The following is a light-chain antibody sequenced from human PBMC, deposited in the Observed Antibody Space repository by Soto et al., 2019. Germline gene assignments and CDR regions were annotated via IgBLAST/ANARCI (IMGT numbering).Light chain of an antibody. CDR2: KVS. Sequence: DVVMTQSPLSLPVTLGQPASISCRSSQSLVYSDGSTYLHWFQQRPGQSPRRLIYKVSNRDSGVPDRFSGSGSGTDFTLKISRVEAEDVGVYYCMQGTHWPPITFGQGTKLEIK. CDR3: MQGTHWPPIT. CDR1: QSLVYSDGSTY. J-gene: IGKJ2*01. V-gene: IGKV2-30*01.